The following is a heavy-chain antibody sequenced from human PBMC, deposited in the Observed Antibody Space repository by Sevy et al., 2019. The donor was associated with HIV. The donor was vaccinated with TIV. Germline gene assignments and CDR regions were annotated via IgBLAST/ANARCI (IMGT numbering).Heavy chain of an antibody. Sequence: GGSLRLSCAASGFTFRNYAMSWVRQAPGKGLEWVAAISGSGGTTNYSESVKGRFTISSDNSKKTLYLQMNSMRVEDPAVYFCEKDYDGSIYYNTFDFWGQGTLVTVSS. J-gene: IGHJ4*02. CDR1: GFTFRNYA. D-gene: IGHD3-22*01. CDR3: EKDYDGSIYYNTFDF. CDR2: ISGSGGTT. V-gene: IGHV3-23*01.